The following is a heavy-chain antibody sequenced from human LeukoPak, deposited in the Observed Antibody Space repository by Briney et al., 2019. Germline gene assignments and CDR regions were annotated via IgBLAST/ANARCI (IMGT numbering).Heavy chain of an antibody. CDR3: ASTEIAVAGTLDY. V-gene: IGHV4-59*08. Sequence: SETLSLTCTVSGGSISGYYWSWIRQPPGKGLEWIGYIYYSGSTNYNPSLRRRVTISVDTSKNQLSLKLSSVTAADTAVYYCASTEIAVAGTLDYWGQGTLVTVSS. J-gene: IGHJ4*02. CDR1: GGSISGYY. CDR2: IYYSGST. D-gene: IGHD6-19*01.